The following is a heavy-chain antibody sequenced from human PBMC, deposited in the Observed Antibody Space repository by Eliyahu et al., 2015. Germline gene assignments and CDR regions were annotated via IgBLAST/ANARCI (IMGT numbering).Heavy chain of an antibody. Sequence: QVQLQQWGAGLLKPSXTLSLPCAXXGGSFXGYXWRWXRQPPGKGLEWIGEINHSGSTNYNPXLKSRVTISVDTSKNQFSLKLSSVTAADTAVYYCARHLVVVVPAARYYYYYYGMDVWGQGTTVTVSS. V-gene: IGHV4-34*01. CDR2: INHSGST. CDR3: ARHLVVVVPAARYYYYYYGMDV. CDR1: GGSFXGYX. J-gene: IGHJ6*02. D-gene: IGHD2-2*01.